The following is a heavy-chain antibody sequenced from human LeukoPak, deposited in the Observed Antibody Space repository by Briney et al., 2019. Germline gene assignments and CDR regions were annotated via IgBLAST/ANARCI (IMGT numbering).Heavy chain of an antibody. CDR2: ISDTGGNT. V-gene: IGHV3-23*01. CDR1: EVTCINYA. CDR3: AKSWPLEWLTPDY. D-gene: IGHD3-3*01. J-gene: IGHJ4*02. Sequence: GTLTLNSAASEVTCINYAMSWVRQTTGEGLQWISAISDTGGNTYYADSVQGRFTISRDNSKNTLFLQMNSLRAEDTAVYYCAKSWPLEWLTPDYWGQGTLVTVSS.